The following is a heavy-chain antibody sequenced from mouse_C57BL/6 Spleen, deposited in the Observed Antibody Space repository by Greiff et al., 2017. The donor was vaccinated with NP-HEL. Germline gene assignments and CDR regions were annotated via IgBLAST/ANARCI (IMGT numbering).Heavy chain of an antibody. J-gene: IGHJ3*01. Sequence: QVQLKESGPELVKPGASVKISCKASGYAFSSSWMNWVKQRPGKGLEWIGRIYPGDGDTNYNGKFKGKATLTADKSSSTAYMQLSSLTSEDSAVYFCARSGGNPWFAYWGQGTLVTVSA. D-gene: IGHD2-1*01. CDR2: IYPGDGDT. V-gene: IGHV1-82*01. CDR1: GYAFSSSW. CDR3: ARSGGNPWFAY.